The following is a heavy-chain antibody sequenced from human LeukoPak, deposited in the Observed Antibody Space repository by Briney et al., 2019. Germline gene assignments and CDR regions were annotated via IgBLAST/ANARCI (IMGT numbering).Heavy chain of an antibody. CDR3: AKDSGDAFDI. Sequence: PGGSLRLSCAASGFTFDDYAMHWVRQAPGKGLEWVSGISWNSGSIGYADSVKGRFTISRDNAKNSLYLQMNSLRAEDMALYYCAKDSGDAFDIWGQGTMVTVSS. V-gene: IGHV3-9*03. CDR2: ISWNSGSI. D-gene: IGHD3-10*01. J-gene: IGHJ3*02. CDR1: GFTFDDYA.